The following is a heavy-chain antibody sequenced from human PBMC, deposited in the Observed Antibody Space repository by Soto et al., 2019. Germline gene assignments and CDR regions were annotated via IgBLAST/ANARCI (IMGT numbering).Heavy chain of an antibody. CDR3: ARVIASAADFDY. J-gene: IGHJ4*02. CDR2: ISAYNGNT. D-gene: IGHD6-13*01. CDR1: GYTFTSYG. V-gene: IGHV1-18*01. Sequence: ASVKVSCKASGYTFTSYGISWVRQAPGQGLEWMGWISAYNGNTNYAQKLQGRVTMTRNTSISTAYMELSSLRSDDTAVLYCARVIASAADFDYWGQGTLVTVSS.